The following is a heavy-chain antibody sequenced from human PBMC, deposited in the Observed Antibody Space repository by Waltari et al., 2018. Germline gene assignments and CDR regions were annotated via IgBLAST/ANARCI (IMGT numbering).Heavy chain of an antibody. CDR2: IYSGGST. CDR3: ARAHNWNDGGYGMDV. J-gene: IGHJ6*02. V-gene: IGHV3-53*01. CDR1: GFTVSSTY. D-gene: IGHD1-20*01. Sequence: EVQLVESGGGLIQPGGSLRLPGEALGFTVSSTYLSWVRQAPGKGLEWVSVIYSGGSTNYAASVKGRFTISRDNSKNTLYLQMNSLRAEDTAVYYCARAHNWNDGGYGMDVWGQGTTVTVSS.